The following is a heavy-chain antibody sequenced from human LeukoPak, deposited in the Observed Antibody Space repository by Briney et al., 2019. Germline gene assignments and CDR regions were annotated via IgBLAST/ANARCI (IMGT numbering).Heavy chain of an antibody. J-gene: IGHJ4*02. D-gene: IGHD3-10*01. Sequence: SETLSLTCTVSGGSISSYYWSWIRQPPGKGLEWIGYIYYSRSTNYNPSLKSRVTISVDTSKNQFSLKLSSVTAADTAVYYCARDSGSGGPFDYWGQGTLVTVSS. V-gene: IGHV4-59*12. CDR3: ARDSGSGGPFDY. CDR2: IYYSRST. CDR1: GGSISSYY.